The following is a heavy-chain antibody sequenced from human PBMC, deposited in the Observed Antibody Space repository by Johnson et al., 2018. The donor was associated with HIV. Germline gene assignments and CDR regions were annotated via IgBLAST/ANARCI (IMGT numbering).Heavy chain of an antibody. CDR2: VNWNGGNT. J-gene: IGHJ3*02. D-gene: IGHD3-22*01. CDR1: GFTFSSYA. V-gene: IGHV3-20*04. Sequence: VQLVESGGGLVQPGGSLRLSCAASGFTFSSYAMHWIRQAPGKGLEWLSGVNWNGGNTGYADSVKGRFTISRDNAKNFVYLQMNSLKTEDTAVYYCRSWGSSGYYAPFYHDAFDIWGQGTMVTVSS. CDR3: RSWGSSGYYAPFYHDAFDI.